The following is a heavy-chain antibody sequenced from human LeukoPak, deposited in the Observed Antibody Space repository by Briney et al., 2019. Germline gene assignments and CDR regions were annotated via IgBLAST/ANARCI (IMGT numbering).Heavy chain of an antibody. Sequence: ASVKVSCKASGYTFTGYYMHWVRQAPGQGLEWRGRINPNSGGTNYAQKFQGRVTMTRDTSISTAYMELSRLRSDDTAVYYCARDPGLVVVPAANNWFDHWGQGTLVTVSS. J-gene: IGHJ5*02. V-gene: IGHV1-2*06. CDR1: GYTFTGYY. CDR3: ARDPGLVVVPAANNWFDH. D-gene: IGHD2-2*01. CDR2: INPNSGGT.